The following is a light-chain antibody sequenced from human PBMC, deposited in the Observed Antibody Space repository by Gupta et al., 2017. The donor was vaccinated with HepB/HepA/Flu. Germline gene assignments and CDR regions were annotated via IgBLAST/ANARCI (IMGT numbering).Light chain of an antibody. J-gene: IGKJ4*01. CDR3: QQSYSTQT. CDR2: AGS. Sequence: DIQMTQSPSSLSASVGDRVTITCRASQTIVKYLNWYQQKPGKAPKLLIYAGSSLQSWVPSRFSGSGSETDFTLTISNLQPEDFATYYCQQSYSTQTFRGGTRVRIK. V-gene: IGKV1-39*01. CDR1: QTIVKY.